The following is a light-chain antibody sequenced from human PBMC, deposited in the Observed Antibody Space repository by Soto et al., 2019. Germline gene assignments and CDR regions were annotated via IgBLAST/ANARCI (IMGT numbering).Light chain of an antibody. CDR2: AAS. CDR1: QSISSW. Sequence: DIQMTPSPSTLSASVGDRVTITCRASQSISSWLAWYQQKPGKAPKLLIYAASSLESGVPSRFSGSRSGTDFTLTISSLQPDDFATYYCQHYNSNPWTFGQGTKVEVK. J-gene: IGKJ1*01. CDR3: QHYNSNPWT. V-gene: IGKV1-5*01.